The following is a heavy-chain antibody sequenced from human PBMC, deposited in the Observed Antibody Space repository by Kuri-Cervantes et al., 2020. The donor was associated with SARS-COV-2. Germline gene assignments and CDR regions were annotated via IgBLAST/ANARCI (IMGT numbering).Heavy chain of an antibody. CDR1: GGSISSYY. CDR3: ARGEYSSSWSAVDFDY. V-gene: IGHV3-33*08. CDR2: IWYDGSNK. D-gene: IGHD6-13*01. Sequence: GGSLRLSCTVSGGSISSYYWSWIRQPPGKGLEWVAVIWYDGSNKYYADSVKGRFTISRDNSKNTLYLQMNSLRAEDTAVYYCARGEYSSSWSAVDFDYWGQGTLVTVSS. J-gene: IGHJ4*02.